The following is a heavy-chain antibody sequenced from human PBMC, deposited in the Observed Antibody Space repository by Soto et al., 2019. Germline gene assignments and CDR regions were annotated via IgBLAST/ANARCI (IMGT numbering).Heavy chain of an antibody. CDR2: IYYSGST. Sequence: QLQLQESGPGLVKPSETLSLTCTVSGGSISSSSYYWGWIRQPPGKGLEWIGSIYYSGSTYYNPSLKSRVTISVDTSKNQFSLKLSSVTAADTAVYYCASRALLRYFDWFDYWGQGTLVTVSS. CDR1: GGSISSSSYY. V-gene: IGHV4-39*01. CDR3: ASRALLRYFDWFDY. D-gene: IGHD3-9*01. J-gene: IGHJ4*02.